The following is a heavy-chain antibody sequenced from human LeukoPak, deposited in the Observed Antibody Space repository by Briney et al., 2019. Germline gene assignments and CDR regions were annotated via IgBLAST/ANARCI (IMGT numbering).Heavy chain of an antibody. CDR3: ARRDLFYYYFDY. J-gene: IGHJ4*02. CDR2: INWNGGRT. CDR1: GFIFDDYG. D-gene: IGHD3-9*01. Sequence: GGSLRLSCAASGFIFDDYGMSWVRQVPGKGLEWVSGINWNGGRTGYADSVKGRFTISRDNSKNTLYLQMNSLRAEDTAVYYCARRDLFYYYFDYWGQGTLVTVSS. V-gene: IGHV3-20*04.